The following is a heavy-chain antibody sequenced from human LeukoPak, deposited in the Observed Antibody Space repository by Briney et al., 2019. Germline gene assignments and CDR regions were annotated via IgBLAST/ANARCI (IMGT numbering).Heavy chain of an antibody. D-gene: IGHD6-13*01. J-gene: IGHJ4*02. CDR1: GFPFSDYA. CDR2: ISGGGDSV. CDR3: AKPPAYYSSSWFYFEH. Sequence: PGGSLRLSCAASGFPFSDYAMTWVRQTPGKGLEWVSVISGGGDSVDYADSMKGRFTISRDNSKNTLYLQMNSLRAEDTAVYYCAKPPAYYSSSWFYFEHWGQGTLVTVSS. V-gene: IGHV3-23*01.